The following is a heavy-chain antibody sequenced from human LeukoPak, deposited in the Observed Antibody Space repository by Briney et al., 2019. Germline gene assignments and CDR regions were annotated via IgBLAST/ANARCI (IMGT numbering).Heavy chain of an antibody. Sequence: ASVKVSCKASGYTFTSYDINWVRQATGQGLEWMGWMNPNSGNTGYAQKFQGRVTMTRNTSISTAYMELSSLRSEDTAVYYCARASYYYDSSGYYLFDYWGQGTLVTVSS. CDR2: MNPNSGNT. CDR1: GYTFTSYD. CDR3: ARASYYYDSSGYYLFDY. V-gene: IGHV1-8*01. J-gene: IGHJ4*02. D-gene: IGHD3-22*01.